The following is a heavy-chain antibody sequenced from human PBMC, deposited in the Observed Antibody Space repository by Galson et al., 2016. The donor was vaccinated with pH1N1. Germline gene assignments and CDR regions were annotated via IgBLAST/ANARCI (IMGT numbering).Heavy chain of an antibody. J-gene: IGHJ2*01. Sequence: SVKVSCKASGGTFGSYGINWVRQAPGQGLEWMGGIIPILNITKYAQNFQDRVTITADESTTTAYMGLSSLRSEDTAVYYCAREDYYDTDLSDWYFDLWGRGTLVTVSS. CDR3: AREDYYDTDLSDWYFDL. CDR1: GGTFGSYG. V-gene: IGHV1-69*13. CDR2: IIPILNIT. D-gene: IGHD3-22*01.